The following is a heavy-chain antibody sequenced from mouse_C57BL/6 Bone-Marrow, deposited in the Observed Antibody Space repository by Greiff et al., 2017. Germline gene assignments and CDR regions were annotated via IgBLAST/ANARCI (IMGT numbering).Heavy chain of an antibody. J-gene: IGHJ4*01. CDR3: ARRRAMDY. V-gene: IGHV1-81*01. Sequence: QVTLKVSGAELARPGASVKLSCKASGYTFTSYGISWVKQRTGQGLEWIGEIYPRSGNTYYNEKFKGKATLTADKSSSTAYMELRSLTSEDSAVYFCARRRAMDYWGQGTSVTVSS. CDR1: GYTFTSYG. CDR2: IYPRSGNT.